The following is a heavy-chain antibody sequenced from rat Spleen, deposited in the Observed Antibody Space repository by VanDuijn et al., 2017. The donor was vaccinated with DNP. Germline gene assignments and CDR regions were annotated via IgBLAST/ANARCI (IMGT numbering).Heavy chain of an antibody. CDR3: ARWSDYFDY. CDR2: IGYSGST. J-gene: IGHJ2*01. V-gene: IGHV3-1*01. Sequence: EVQLQESGPGLVKPSQSLSLTCSVTGYSITSTYWGWIRKFPGNKMEWVGHIGYSGSTTYNPSLKSRISITRDTSKNQFFLQLNSVITEDTATYYCARWSDYFDYWGQGVMVTVSS. CDR1: GYSITSTY.